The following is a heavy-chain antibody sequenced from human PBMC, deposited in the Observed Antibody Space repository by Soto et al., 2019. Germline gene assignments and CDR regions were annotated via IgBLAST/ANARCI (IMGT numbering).Heavy chain of an antibody. Sequence: GASVKVSCKASGYSFTSYGVHWVRQAPGQRLEWMGRISAGNGDTEHPQKFQGRVTITRDTSANTAYMELSRLRSEDTAVYYCARDRYNWNYEGYYYGMDVWGQGTTVTVSS. V-gene: IGHV1-3*01. CDR1: GYSFTSYG. CDR2: ISAGNGDT. J-gene: IGHJ6*02. D-gene: IGHD1-7*01. CDR3: ARDRYNWNYEGYYYGMDV.